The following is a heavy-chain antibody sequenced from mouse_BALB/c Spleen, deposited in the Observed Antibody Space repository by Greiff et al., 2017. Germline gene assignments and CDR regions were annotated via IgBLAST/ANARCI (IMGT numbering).Heavy chain of an antibody. Sequence: QVQLQQSGAELARPGASVKLSCTASGYTFTSYWMQWVKQRPGQGLEWIGAIYPGDGDTRYTQEFKGKATLTADKSSSTAYMQLSSLASEDSAVYYCAREAYGSSYGWYFDVWGAGTTVTVSS. D-gene: IGHD1-1*01. V-gene: IGHV1-87*01. CDR3: AREAYGSSYGWYFDV. CDR1: GYTFTSYW. CDR2: IYPGDGDT. J-gene: IGHJ1*01.